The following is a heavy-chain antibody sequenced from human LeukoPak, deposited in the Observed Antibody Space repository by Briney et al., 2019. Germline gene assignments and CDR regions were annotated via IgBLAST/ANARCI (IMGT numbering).Heavy chain of an antibody. J-gene: IGHJ4*02. D-gene: IGHD1-26*01. CDR2: IVVGSGNT. Sequence: GTSVKVSCKASGFTFSSSVMQWVRQARGHRLEWIGWIVVGSGNTNYAQKFQERVTITRDMSTSTAYMELSSLRSEDTAVYYCAADIVGATGYYFDYWGQGTLVTVSS. CDR3: AADIVGATGYYFDY. V-gene: IGHV1-58*02. CDR1: GFTFSSSV.